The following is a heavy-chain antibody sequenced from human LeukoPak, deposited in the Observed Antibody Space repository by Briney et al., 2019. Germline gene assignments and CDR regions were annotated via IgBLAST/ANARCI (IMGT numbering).Heavy chain of an antibody. CDR2: FYPGDSDT. Sequence: GESLKISCRGSGYRFTGYWIGWVRQMPGKGLEWMGIFYPGDSDTRYSPSFQGQVTISADKSISTAYLQWSSLKASDTAMYYCAGSTGFPYYFDYWGQGTLVTVSS. D-gene: IGHD3-9*01. CDR3: AGSTGFPYYFDY. V-gene: IGHV5-51*01. J-gene: IGHJ4*02. CDR1: GYRFTGYW.